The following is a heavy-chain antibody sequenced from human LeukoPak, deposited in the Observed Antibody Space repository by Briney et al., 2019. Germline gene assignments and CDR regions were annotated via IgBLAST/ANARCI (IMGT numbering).Heavy chain of an antibody. J-gene: IGHJ4*02. CDR3: ARDRLQWGLGC. CDR1: GGSISSYY. Sequence: SETLSLTCTVSGGSISSYYWSWLRQPPGKGLEWIGYIYYSGSTNYNPSLKSRVTISVDTSKNQFSLELTSVTAADTAVYYCARDRLQWGLGCWGQGTLVTVSS. CDR2: IYYSGST. V-gene: IGHV4-59*01. D-gene: IGHD1-26*01.